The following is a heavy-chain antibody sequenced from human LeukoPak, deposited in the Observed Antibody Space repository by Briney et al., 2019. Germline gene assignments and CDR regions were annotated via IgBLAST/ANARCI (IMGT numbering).Heavy chain of an antibody. CDR1: GFTFSSYG. CDR2: IWYDGSNK. D-gene: IGHD2-2*01. V-gene: IGHV3-33*01. CDR3: ARDWGGYCSSTSCCSHMDV. J-gene: IGHJ6*03. Sequence: GGSLRLSCAASGFTFSSYGMHWVRQAPGKGLEWVAVIWYDGSNKYYADSVKGRFTISRDNAKNSLYLQMNSLRAEDTAVFYCARDWGGYCSSTSCCSHMDVWGKGTTVTVSS.